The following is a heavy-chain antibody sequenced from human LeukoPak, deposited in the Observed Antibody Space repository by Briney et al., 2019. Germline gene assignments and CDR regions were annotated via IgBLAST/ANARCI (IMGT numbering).Heavy chain of an antibody. V-gene: IGHV4-59*11. CDR1: GGSISSHY. CDR3: ANWNPAAEYFQH. J-gene: IGHJ1*01. CDR2: IYYSEST. D-gene: IGHD1-1*01. Sequence: SSETLSLTRTVSGGSISSHYWSWIRQPPGNGLEWIGYIYYSESTNYHPSLKSRVTISVDTSKNQFSLKLSSVTAADTAVYYCANWNPAAEYFQHWGQGTLVTVSS.